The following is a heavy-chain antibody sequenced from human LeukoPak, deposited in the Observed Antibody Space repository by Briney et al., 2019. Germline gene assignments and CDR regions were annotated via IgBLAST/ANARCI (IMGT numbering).Heavy chain of an antibody. V-gene: IGHV3-7*01. J-gene: IGHJ6*02. D-gene: IGHD1-7*01. Sequence: GRSLRLSCAASGFTFSSHWVSWVRKAPGKRMRLVANINQDGGEKHYVDSVRGRFTIFRDNTKNSLYLQMHSLRVEDSAVYYCPSNWDYVRGYGMDVWGQGTTVTVSS. CDR2: INQDGGEK. CDR3: PSNWDYVRGYGMDV. CDR1: GFTFSSHW.